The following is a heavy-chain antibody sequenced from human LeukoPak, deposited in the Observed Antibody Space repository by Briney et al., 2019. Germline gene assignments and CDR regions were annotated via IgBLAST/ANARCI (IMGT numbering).Heavy chain of an antibody. CDR2: IIPIFGTA. D-gene: IGHD6-13*01. V-gene: IGHV1-69*05. Sequence: ASVKVSCKASGGTFSSYAISWVRQAPGQGLEWMGGIIPIFGTANYAQKFQGRVTITTDESTSTAYMELSSLRSEDTAVYYCARERGYSSSWEPFDYWGQGTLVTVSS. CDR3: ARERGYSSSWEPFDY. J-gene: IGHJ4*02. CDR1: GGTFSSYA.